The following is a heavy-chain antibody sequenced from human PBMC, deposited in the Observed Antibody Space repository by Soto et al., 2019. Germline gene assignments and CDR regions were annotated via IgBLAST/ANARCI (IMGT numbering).Heavy chain of an antibody. V-gene: IGHV3-30-3*01. CDR3: ASEDGDYGRSPLFDP. CDR2: ISYDGSNK. CDR1: GFPFSSYA. D-gene: IGHD4-17*01. J-gene: IGHJ5*02. Sequence: QVQLVESGGGVVQPGRSLRLSCAASGFPFSSYAMHWVRQAPGKGLEWVAVISYDGSNKYYADSVNGRFTISRDNSKNTLYLQMNSLRAEDTAVYYCASEDGDYGRSPLFDPWGQGTLVTVSS.